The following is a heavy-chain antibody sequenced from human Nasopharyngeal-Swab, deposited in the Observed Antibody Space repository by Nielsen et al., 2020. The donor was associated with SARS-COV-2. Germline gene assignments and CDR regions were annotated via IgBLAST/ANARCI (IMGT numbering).Heavy chain of an antibody. D-gene: IGHD5-18*01. Sequence: GESLKISCAASGFTFSSYAMSWVRQAPGKGLEWVSAISGSGGSTYYADSVKGRFTISRDNSKNTLYLQMNSLRAEDTAVYYCARGKGYSYADPLYYYYGMDVWGQGTTVTVSS. CDR1: GFTFSSYA. V-gene: IGHV3-23*01. CDR2: ISGSGGST. J-gene: IGHJ6*02. CDR3: ARGKGYSYADPLYYYYGMDV.